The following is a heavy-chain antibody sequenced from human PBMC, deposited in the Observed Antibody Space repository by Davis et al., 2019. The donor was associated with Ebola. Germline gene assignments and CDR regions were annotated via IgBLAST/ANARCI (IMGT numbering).Heavy chain of an antibody. D-gene: IGHD2-15*01. CDR2: ISADGSNI. V-gene: IGHV3-74*01. J-gene: IGHJ4*02. Sequence: GESLKISCAAYGFTFRTYWMHWVRQAPGKGLVWVSRISADGSNIIYADSVKGRFTISRDNAKSTLSLQMNSLRAEDTAMYYCHCSGASCPGYWGQGTLVTVSS. CDR1: GFTFRTYW. CDR3: HCSGASCPGY.